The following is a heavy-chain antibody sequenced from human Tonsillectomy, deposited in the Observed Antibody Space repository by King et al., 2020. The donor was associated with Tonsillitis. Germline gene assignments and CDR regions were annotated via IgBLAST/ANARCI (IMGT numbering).Heavy chain of an antibody. CDR1: GDTFSNYA. Sequence: QLVQSGAEVKKPGSSVKVSCKASGDTFSNYAISWVRQAPGQGLEWMGVIIPMFDTTNYAQKLQGRVTITADESRRTAYLELSSLRSEDTGVYYCARVGEGGPSSYYGVDVWGQGTTVTVSS. V-gene: IGHV1-69*01. J-gene: IGHJ6*02. CDR3: ARVGEGGPSSYYGVDV. CDR2: IIPMFDTT. D-gene: IGHD3-16*01.